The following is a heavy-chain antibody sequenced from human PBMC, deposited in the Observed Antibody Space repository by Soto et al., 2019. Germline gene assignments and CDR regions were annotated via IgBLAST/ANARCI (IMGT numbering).Heavy chain of an antibody. CDR2: IRNKANRNIA. CDR3: ARMMEYNHAWFDDL. D-gene: IGHD1-1*01. J-gene: IGHJ5*02. CDR1: GFTFSDYY. V-gene: IGHV3-72*01. Sequence: EVQLVESGGGLVQPGGSLRLSCAASGFTFSDYYMDWVRQAPGKGLEWIGCIRNKANRNIAEYASSVKGRFTISRDESENSVFLQMDSLKPEDTATYYCARMMEYNHAWFDDLWGQGTLVTVSS.